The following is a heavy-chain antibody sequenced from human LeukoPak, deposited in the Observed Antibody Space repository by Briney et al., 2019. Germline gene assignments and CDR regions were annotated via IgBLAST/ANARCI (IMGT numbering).Heavy chain of an antibody. D-gene: IGHD6-19*01. CDR2: IKQDGSET. CDR3: ARQRGSGCLDY. J-gene: IGHJ4*02. CDR1: RFTLSNYL. V-gene: IGHV3-7*01. Sequence: PGGSLRLPCAASRFTLSNYLMSWVRQAPGKGLEWVANIKQDGSETYYVDSVKGRFTISRDNAKNSLSLQMNSLRAEDTAVYYCARQRGSGCLDYWGQGTLVTVSS.